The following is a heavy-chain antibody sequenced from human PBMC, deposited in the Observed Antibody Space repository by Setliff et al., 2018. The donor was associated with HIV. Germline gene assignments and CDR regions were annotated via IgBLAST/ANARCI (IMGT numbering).Heavy chain of an antibody. Sequence: ASVKVSCKASGYTFTGYYMHWVRQAPGQGLEWMGGIIPIFDTVNYAQKFQGRVTITADESTNTAYMELSSLRSEDTAVYYCARDRRSAITFGGLNAVSISGMDVWGQGTTVTVSS. V-gene: IGHV1-69*13. CDR2: IIPIFDTV. CDR3: ARDRRSAITFGGLNAVSISGMDV. CDR1: GYTFTGYY. D-gene: IGHD3-16*01. J-gene: IGHJ6*02.